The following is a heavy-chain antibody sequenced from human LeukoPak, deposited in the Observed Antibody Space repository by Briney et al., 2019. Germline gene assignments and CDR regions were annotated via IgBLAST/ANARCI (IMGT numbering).Heavy chain of an antibody. CDR1: GFTFSDYY. V-gene: IGHV3-7*01. J-gene: IGHJ4*02. D-gene: IGHD2-21*01. CDR3: ARAVPLLFFSN. CDR2: IKQDGSEK. Sequence: GGSLRLSCTASGFTFSDYYVSWIRQAPGKGLEWVANIKQDGSEKYYVDSVKGRFTISRDNAKNSLYLQMNSLRAEDTAVYYCARAVPLLFFSNWGQGTLVTVSS.